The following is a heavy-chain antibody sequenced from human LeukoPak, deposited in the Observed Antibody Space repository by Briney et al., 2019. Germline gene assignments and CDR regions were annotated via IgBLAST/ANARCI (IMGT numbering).Heavy chain of an antibody. CDR1: GGSISSGDYY. V-gene: IGHV4-30-4*01. D-gene: IGHD3-22*01. Sequence: PSETLSLTCTVSGGSISSGDYYWSWIRQPPGKGLEWIGYIYYSGSTYYNPSLKSRVTISVDTSKNQFSLKLSSVTAADTAVYYCARVVENYDSSGYFNWFDPWGQGTLVTVSS. J-gene: IGHJ5*02. CDR3: ARVVENYDSSGYFNWFDP. CDR2: IYYSGST.